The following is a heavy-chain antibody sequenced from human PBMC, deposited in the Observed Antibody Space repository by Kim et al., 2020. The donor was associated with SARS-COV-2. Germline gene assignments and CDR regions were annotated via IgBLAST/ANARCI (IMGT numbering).Heavy chain of an antibody. CDR1: GFSLSTSGMC. Sequence: SGPTLVKPTQTLTLTCTFSGFSLSTSGMCVSWIRQPPGKALEWLARIDWDDDKYYSTSLKTRLTISKDTSKNQVVLTMTNMDPVDTATYYCARIRYHILGHYYYGMDVWGQGTTVTVSS. V-gene: IGHV2-70*11. CDR2: IDWDDDK. CDR3: ARIRYHILGHYYYGMDV. D-gene: IGHD2-21*01. J-gene: IGHJ6*02.